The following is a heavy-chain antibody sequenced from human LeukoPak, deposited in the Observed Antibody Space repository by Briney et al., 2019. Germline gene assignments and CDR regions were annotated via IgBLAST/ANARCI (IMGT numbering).Heavy chain of an antibody. CDR3: AGQDGVAAAGRAYYYYMDV. CDR2: IYYSGST. Sequence: SETPSLTCTVSGGSISSSSYYWGWIRQPPGKGLEWIGSIYYSGSTYYNPSLKSRVTISVDTSKNQFSLKLSSVTAADTAVYYCAGQDGVAAAGRAYYYYMDVWGKGTTVTVSS. D-gene: IGHD6-13*01. CDR1: GGSISSSSYY. V-gene: IGHV4-39*01. J-gene: IGHJ6*03.